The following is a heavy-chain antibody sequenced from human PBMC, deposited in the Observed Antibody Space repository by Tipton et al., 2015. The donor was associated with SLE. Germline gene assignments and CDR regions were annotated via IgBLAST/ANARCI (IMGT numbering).Heavy chain of an antibody. CDR1: GGSISSYY. Sequence: LRLSCTVSGGSISSYYWSWIRQPPGKGLEWIGYIYYSGSTNYNPSLKSRVTISVDTSKSQFSLKLSSVTAADTAVYYCAREGYSSGWSYFDYWGQGTLVTVSS. CDR3: AREGYSSGWSYFDY. D-gene: IGHD6-19*01. CDR2: IYYSGST. J-gene: IGHJ4*02. V-gene: IGHV4-59*01.